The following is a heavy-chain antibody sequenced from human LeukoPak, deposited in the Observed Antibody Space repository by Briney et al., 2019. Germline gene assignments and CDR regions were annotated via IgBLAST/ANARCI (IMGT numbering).Heavy chain of an antibody. CDR2: IIPSGGST. V-gene: IGHV1-46*01. J-gene: IGHJ4*02. D-gene: IGHD4-17*01. CDR3: ARDAMTSVTTSPYYFGY. Sequence: GASVKVSCKASGYTFTNYYMHWVRQAPGQGLEWMGIIIPSGGSTTYAQKFQGRVTMTRDTSTSTVYMELSSLRSQDTAVYYCARDAMTSVTTSPYYFGYWGQGTLVTVSS. CDR1: GYTFTNYY.